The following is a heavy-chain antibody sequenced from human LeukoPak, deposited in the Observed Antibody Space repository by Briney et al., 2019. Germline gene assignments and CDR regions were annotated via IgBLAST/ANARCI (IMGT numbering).Heavy chain of an antibody. CDR3: ASLSSYYDSSGYY. Sequence: SVKVSCKTSGGTFSSYAISWVRQAPGQGLEWMGRIIPILGIANYAQKFQGRVTITADKSTSTAYMELSSLRSEDTAVYYCASLSSYYDSSGYYWGQGTLVTVSS. V-gene: IGHV1-69*04. CDR2: IIPILGIA. D-gene: IGHD3-22*01. J-gene: IGHJ4*02. CDR1: GGTFSSYA.